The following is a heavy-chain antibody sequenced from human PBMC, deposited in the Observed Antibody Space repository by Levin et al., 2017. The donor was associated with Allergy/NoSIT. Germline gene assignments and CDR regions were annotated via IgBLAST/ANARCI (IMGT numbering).Heavy chain of an antibody. V-gene: IGHV3-53*01. Sequence: RGESLKISCAASGFTISSNYMSWVRQAPGKGLEWVSVIYSGGSTYYADSVKGRFTISRDNSKNTLYLQMNSLRAEDTAVYYCARFGAIGNPPADWGQGTLVTVSS. D-gene: IGHD4-23*01. CDR2: IYSGGST. CDR1: GFTISSNY. J-gene: IGHJ4*02. CDR3: ARFGAIGNPPAD.